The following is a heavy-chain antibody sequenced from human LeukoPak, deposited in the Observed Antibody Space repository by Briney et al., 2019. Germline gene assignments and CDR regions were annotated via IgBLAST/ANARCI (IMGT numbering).Heavy chain of an antibody. CDR1: GYTFSDYG. V-gene: IGHV3-33*08. Sequence: GTSLRLSCTASGYTFSDYGMHWVRQAPGKGLEWLSVILYSGVVKFYVDSVKGRFTISRDNSKNTVYLQMKSLRAEDTAVYYCGREILTGYAFDIWGQGTMVTVSS. CDR3: GREILTGYAFDI. J-gene: IGHJ3*02. CDR2: ILYSGVVK. D-gene: IGHD7-27*01.